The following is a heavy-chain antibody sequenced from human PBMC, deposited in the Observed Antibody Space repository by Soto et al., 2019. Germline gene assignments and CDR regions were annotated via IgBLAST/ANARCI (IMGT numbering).Heavy chain of an antibody. CDR2: ISGGGSGS. CDR3: ARVRYPSAPRRPLDYYFMDV. Sequence: VQLVESGGGLVQPGGSLRLSCAASGFTFGSYAMTWVRQAPGQGLEWVSGISGGGSGSYYSDSVEARFTISRDNPKNLLYLQMNTLRVEDTAVYFSARVRYPSAPRRPLDYYFMDVWGNGTTITVSS. D-gene: IGHD1-20*01. CDR1: GFTFGSYA. V-gene: IGHV3-23*04. J-gene: IGHJ6*03.